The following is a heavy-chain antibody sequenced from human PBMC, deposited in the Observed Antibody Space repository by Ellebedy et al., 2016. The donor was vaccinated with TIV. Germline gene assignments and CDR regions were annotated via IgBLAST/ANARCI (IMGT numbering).Heavy chain of an antibody. D-gene: IGHD3-22*01. V-gene: IGHV3-48*03. CDR3: ARDDSSGYPRYFDY. Sequence: GESLKISCAASGFHFSRYDVNWVRQAPGRGLEWLSYISSSGSTTKYADSVKGRFTISRDNAKNSLYLQMNSLRAEDTAVYYCARDDSSGYPRYFDYWGQGTLVTVSS. J-gene: IGHJ4*02. CDR1: GFHFSRYD. CDR2: ISSSGSTT.